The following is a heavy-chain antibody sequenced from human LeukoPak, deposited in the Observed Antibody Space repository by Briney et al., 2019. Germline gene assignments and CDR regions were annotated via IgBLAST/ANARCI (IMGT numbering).Heavy chain of an antibody. Sequence: SETLSLTCTVSGGSISSYYWSRIRQPPGKGLEWIGYIYYSGSTNYNPSLKSRVTISVDTSKNQFSLKLSSVTAADTAVYYCARVQIYGDDAFDIWGQGTMVTVSS. CDR1: GGSISSYY. D-gene: IGHD4-17*01. V-gene: IGHV4-59*01. J-gene: IGHJ3*02. CDR2: IYYSGST. CDR3: ARVQIYGDDAFDI.